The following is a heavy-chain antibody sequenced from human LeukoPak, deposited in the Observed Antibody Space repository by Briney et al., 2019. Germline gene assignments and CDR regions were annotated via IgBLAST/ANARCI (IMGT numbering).Heavy chain of an antibody. CDR2: INGDGSST. Sequence: GALRLSCAASGFTFSSYWMNWVRQAPGKGLVWVSRINGDGSSTNYADSVKGRFTISRDNAKNTLYLQLNSLRAEDTAIYYCARSQGPYDYWAREPWSPSPQ. CDR3: ARSQGPYDY. V-gene: IGHV3-74*01. J-gene: IGHJ4*02. CDR1: GFTFSSYW.